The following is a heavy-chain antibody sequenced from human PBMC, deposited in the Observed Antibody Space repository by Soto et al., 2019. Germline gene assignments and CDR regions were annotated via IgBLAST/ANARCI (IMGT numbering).Heavy chain of an antibody. CDR1: GYTFTSYY. CDR2: INPSGGST. D-gene: IGHD6-6*01. Sequence: GASVKVSCKASGYTFTSYYMHWVRQAPGQGLEWMGIINPSGGSTSYAQKFQGRVTMTRDTSTSTVYMELSSLRSEDTAVYYCAREVQLGSSCYYYGMDVWVPETLLVTVSS. CDR3: AREVQLGSSCYYYGMDV. J-gene: IGHJ6*02. V-gene: IGHV1-46*01.